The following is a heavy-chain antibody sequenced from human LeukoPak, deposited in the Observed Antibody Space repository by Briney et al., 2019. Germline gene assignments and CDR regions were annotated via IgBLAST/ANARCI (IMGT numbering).Heavy chain of an antibody. J-gene: IGHJ3*02. CDR1: LGSPTGGVYN. D-gene: IGHD3-22*01. V-gene: IGHV4-31*03. CDR3: AYYYDSSGTPGYAFDI. CDR2: LYCSGST. Sequence: SQTPSLTRTLSLGSPTGGVYNSSWISHHPQKGLEWGGDLYCSGSTYYNPSLKSRVTISVDTSKNQFSLKLSSVTAADTAVYYCAYYYDSSGTPGYAFDIWGQGTMVTVSS.